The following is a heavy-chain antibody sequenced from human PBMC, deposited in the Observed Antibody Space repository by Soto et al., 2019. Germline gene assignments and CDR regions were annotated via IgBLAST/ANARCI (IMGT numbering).Heavy chain of an antibody. CDR2: ISAYNGNT. CDR1: GYTFTSYG. CDR3: ARDGGRIAAAGTYYYYGMDV. D-gene: IGHD6-13*01. V-gene: IGHV1-18*01. J-gene: IGHJ6*02. Sequence: QVQLVQSGAEVKKPGASVKVSCKASGYTFTSYGISWVRQAPGQGLEWMGWISAYNGNTNYAQKLQGRVTMTTDTSTSTADMELRSLRSDDTAVYYCARDGGRIAAAGTYYYYGMDVWGQGTTVTVSS.